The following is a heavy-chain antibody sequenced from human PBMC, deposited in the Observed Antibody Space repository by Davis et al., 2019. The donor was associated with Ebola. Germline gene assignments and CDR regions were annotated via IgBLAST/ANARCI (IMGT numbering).Heavy chain of an antibody. D-gene: IGHD6-19*01. J-gene: IGHJ4*02. CDR1: GGTFSSYA. CDR3: ASRGYSSGWYKGSYFDY. V-gene: IGHV1-69*13. Sequence: SVKVSCKASGGTFSSYAISWVRQAPGQGLEWMGGIIPIFGTANYAQKFQGRVTITADESTSTAYMELSSLRSEDTAVYYCASRGYSSGWYKGSYFDYWGQGTLVTVSS. CDR2: IIPIFGTA.